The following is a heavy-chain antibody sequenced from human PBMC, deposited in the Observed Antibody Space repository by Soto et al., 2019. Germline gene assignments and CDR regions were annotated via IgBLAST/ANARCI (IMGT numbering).Heavy chain of an antibody. Sequence: SGGSLRLSCAASGFTFSSYAMIWVRQAPVNGLEFVSGISGIWDRTYKADSVKGRFTICRCNSENTLYLQMYSRRAEDTAVYYCAKDWVGTGKNWFDPRGQGTLVTVSS. V-gene: IGHV3-23*01. CDR3: AKDWVGTGKNWFDP. CDR1: GFTFSSYA. CDR2: ISGIWDRT. J-gene: IGHJ5*02. D-gene: IGHD3-16*01.